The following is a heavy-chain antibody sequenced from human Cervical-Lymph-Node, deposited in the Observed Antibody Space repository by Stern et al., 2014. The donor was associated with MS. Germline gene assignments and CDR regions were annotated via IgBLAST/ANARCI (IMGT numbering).Heavy chain of an antibody. CDR2: IIPVFGTA. Sequence: VQLEESGAEVKKPGSSVKVSCKASGGNFGSNAITWVRQAPGQGLEWMGGIIPVFGTADYAQKFQGRVTIIADESASTAYMELSSLRSEDTAVYYCAHVGGSGLSGYNNGLDVWGQGTTVTVSS. CDR1: GGNFGSNA. J-gene: IGHJ6*02. CDR3: AHVGGSGLSGYNNGLDV. V-gene: IGHV1-69*01. D-gene: IGHD6-25*01.